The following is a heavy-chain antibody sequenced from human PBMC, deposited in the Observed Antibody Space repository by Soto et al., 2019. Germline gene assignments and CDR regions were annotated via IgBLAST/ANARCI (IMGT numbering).Heavy chain of an antibody. V-gene: IGHV3-72*01. CDR3: ARVEDDFWVLDY. D-gene: IGHD3-3*01. CDR2: TRNKANSYTT. Sequence: PGGSLRLSCAASGFTFSDHYMDWVRQAPGKGLEWVGRTRNKANSYTTEYAASVKGRFTISRDDSKNSLYLQMNSLKTEDTAVYYCARVEDDFWVLDYWGQGTLVTVSS. J-gene: IGHJ4*02. CDR1: GFTFSDHY.